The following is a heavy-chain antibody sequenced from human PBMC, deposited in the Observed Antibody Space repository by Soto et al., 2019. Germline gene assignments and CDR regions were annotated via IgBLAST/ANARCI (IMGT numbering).Heavy chain of an antibody. CDR1: GGSFSGYY. CDR3: ARVTRYYYGSGSLDY. CDR2: INHSGST. D-gene: IGHD3-10*01. V-gene: IGHV4-34*01. J-gene: IGHJ4*02. Sequence: PSETLSLTCAVYGGSFSGYYWSWIRQPPGKGLEWIGEINHSGSTNYNPSLKSRVTISVDTSKNQFSLKLSSVTAADTAVYYCARVTRYYYGSGSLDYWGQGTLVTVPS.